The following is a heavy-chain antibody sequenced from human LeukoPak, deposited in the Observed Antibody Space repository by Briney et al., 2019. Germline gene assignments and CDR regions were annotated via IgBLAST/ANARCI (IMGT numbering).Heavy chain of an antibody. CDR3: ASGSGWVFNN. CDR2: IKQDGSEK. J-gene: IGHJ4*02. V-gene: IGHV3-7*01. Sequence: GGSLRLSCAASGFPFSSHWLSWFRQSPGKGLEWVANIKQDGSEKYYVDSVKGRFTISRDNAKNSQHLQMNSLRAEDTAVYYCASGSGWVFNNWGQGTLVTVSS. D-gene: IGHD6-19*01. CDR1: GFPFSSHW.